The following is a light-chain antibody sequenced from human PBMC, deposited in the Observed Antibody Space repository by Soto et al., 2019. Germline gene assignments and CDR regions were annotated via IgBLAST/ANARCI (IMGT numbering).Light chain of an antibody. V-gene: IGKV3-15*01. CDR1: QSVSSD. CDR2: GAS. J-gene: IGKJ4*01. CDR3: QQYTTWPPLT. Sequence: EIVITQSPATLSVSPGERATLSCRASQSVSSDLAWYQQKPGQAPRLLIYGASTRATGIPARFSGSGSGTEFTLTIRSLQSEDFAVYYCQQYTTWPPLTFGGGTRVEIK.